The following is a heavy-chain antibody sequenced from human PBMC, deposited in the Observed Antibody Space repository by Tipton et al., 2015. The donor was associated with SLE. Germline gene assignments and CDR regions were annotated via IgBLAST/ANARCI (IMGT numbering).Heavy chain of an antibody. V-gene: IGHV4-59*01. CDR1: GGSISSYY. CDR3: ARWAGPTVNFDY. Sequence: TLSLTCTVSGGSISSYYWSWIRQPPGKGLEWIGYIYYSGSTNYKHSLKSRVTISVDTSKIQFSLKLSSVTAADTAVYYCARWAGPTVNFDYWGQGTLVTISS. J-gene: IGHJ4*02. D-gene: IGHD4-11*01. CDR2: IYYSGST.